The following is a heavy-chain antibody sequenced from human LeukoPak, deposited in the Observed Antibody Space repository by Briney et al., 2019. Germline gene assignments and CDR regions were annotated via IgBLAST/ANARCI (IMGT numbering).Heavy chain of an antibody. CDR1: GGSFSGYY. D-gene: IGHD6-19*01. CDR2: MNHSGST. J-gene: IGHJ4*02. V-gene: IGHV4-34*01. Sequence: SETLSLTCAVYGGSFSGYYWSWIRQPPGKGLEWIGEMNHSGSTNYNPSFKGRVTISVDTSKNQFSLKLSSVTAADTAVYYCARGVRQWLAHGVDYWGQGTLVTVSS. CDR3: ARGVRQWLAHGVDY.